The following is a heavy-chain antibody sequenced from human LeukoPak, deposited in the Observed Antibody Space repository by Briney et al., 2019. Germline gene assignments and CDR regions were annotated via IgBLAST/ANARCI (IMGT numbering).Heavy chain of an antibody. V-gene: IGHV4-39*01. CDR2: IYYSGST. CDR1: GGSISSSSYY. J-gene: IGHJ4*02. CDR3: ARQTVAGSCLDY. D-gene: IGHD6-19*01. Sequence: SETLSLTCTVSGGSISSSSYYWGWIRQPPGKRLEWIGSIYYSGSTYYNLSLKSRVTISVDTSKNQFSLKLSSVTVADTAVYYCARQTVAGSCLDYWGQGTLVTVSS.